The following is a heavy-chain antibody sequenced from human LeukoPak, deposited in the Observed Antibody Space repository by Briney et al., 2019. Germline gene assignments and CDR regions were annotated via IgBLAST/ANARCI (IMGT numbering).Heavy chain of an antibody. D-gene: IGHD5-24*01. CDR1: GGTFSSYA. V-gene: IGHV1-69*13. CDR3: ARAEVATRLQPHYYYYYYMDV. J-gene: IGHJ6*03. CDR2: IIPIFGTA. Sequence: GASVKVSCKASGGTFSSYAISWVRQAPGQGLEWMGGIIPIFGTANYAQKFQGRVTITADESTSTAYMELSSLRSEDTAVYYCARAEVATRLQPHYYYYYYMDVWGKGTTVTISS.